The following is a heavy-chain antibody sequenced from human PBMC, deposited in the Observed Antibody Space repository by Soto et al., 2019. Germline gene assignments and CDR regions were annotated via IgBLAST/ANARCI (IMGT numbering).Heavy chain of an antibody. D-gene: IGHD2-15*01. V-gene: IGHV3-21*01. CDR1: GFTFSSYS. J-gene: IGHJ6*02. Sequence: PGGSLRLSCAASGFTFSSYSMNWVRQAPGKWLEWVSSISSSSSYIYYADSVKGRFTISRDNAKNSLYLQMNSLRAEDTAVYYCASGGGALFGGLTYGMDVWGQGXTVTVSS. CDR3: ASGGGALFGGLTYGMDV. CDR2: ISSSSSYI.